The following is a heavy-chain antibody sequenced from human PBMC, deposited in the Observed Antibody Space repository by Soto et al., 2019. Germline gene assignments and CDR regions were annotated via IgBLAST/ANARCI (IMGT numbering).Heavy chain of an antibody. V-gene: IGHV4-59*01. CDR2: IFYRGNT. CDR3: ERVSNFKNGRSLVAF. CDR1: GGSISGYH. Sequence: PSETLSLTCTVSGGSISGYHWVWVRQAPGKGLEWIGFIFYRGNTNYSPSLASRVTMSLGTSGRQFSLNLSFVSAADTAVYYCERVSNFKNGRSLVAFWAQGALVTVSS. D-gene: IGHD2-8*01. J-gene: IGHJ4*02.